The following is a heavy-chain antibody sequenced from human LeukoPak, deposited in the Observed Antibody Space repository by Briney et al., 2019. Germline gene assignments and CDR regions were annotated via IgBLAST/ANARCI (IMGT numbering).Heavy chain of an antibody. J-gene: IGHJ4*02. CDR1: GFTFSDHG. Sequence: QPGGSLRLSGAASGFTFSDHGMDWVRQAPGKGLEWVGRIRKKANSYTTEYAASVKGRFTISRDDSQNSLYLQMNSLTAEDTAVYYCARLVGANNWGQGTLVIVSS. CDR3: ARLVGANN. V-gene: IGHV3-72*01. D-gene: IGHD1-26*01. CDR2: IRKKANSYTT.